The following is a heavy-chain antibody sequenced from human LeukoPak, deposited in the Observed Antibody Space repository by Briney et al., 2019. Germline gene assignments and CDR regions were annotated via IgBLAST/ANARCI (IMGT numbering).Heavy chain of an antibody. V-gene: IGHV1-69*04. J-gene: IGHJ4*02. CDR2: ITPNLAIT. CDR3: ARDSALRCSSTSCYFDY. CDR1: GGTFSSYS. D-gene: IGHD2-2*01. Sequence: AVKVSCKASGGTFSSYSISWVRQAPGQGPAWLGRITPNLAITDYAQKFRGRVTLTADKSTSTVYMELGSLTSEDTAAYYCARDSALRCSSTSCYFDYWGQGTLVTVSS.